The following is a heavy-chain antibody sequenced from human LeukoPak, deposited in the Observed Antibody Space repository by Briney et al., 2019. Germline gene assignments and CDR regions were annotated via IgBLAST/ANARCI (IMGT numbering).Heavy chain of an antibody. D-gene: IGHD6-13*01. Sequence: PGGSLRLSCAASGFTFSSYTMHWVRQAPGKGLEWVAVISYDGSNKYYADFVKGRFTISRDNAKNSLYLQMNSLRAEDTAVYYCARDKGGIAAAGKADYWGQGTLVTVSS. CDR1: GFTFSSYT. V-gene: IGHV3-30-3*01. CDR2: ISYDGSNK. J-gene: IGHJ4*02. CDR3: ARDKGGIAAAGKADY.